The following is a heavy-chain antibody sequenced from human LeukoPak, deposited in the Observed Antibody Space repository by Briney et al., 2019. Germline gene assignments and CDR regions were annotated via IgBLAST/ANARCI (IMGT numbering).Heavy chain of an antibody. D-gene: IGHD3-22*01. CDR3: ARDRGTYYYDTTSHYGAPDI. V-gene: IGHV3-66*01. J-gene: IGHJ3*02. CDR2: IYSGGST. Sequence: GGSLRLSCAASGFTVGSNYMSWVRQAPGKGLEWVSVIYSGGSTYYADSVKGRFTISRDNSKNTLYLQMNSLRAEDTAVYYCARDRGTYYYDTTSHYGAPDIWGQGTMVTVPS. CDR1: GFTVGSNY.